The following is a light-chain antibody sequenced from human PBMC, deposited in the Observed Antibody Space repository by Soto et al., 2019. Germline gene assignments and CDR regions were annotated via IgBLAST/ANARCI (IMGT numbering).Light chain of an antibody. CDR2: KAT. Sequence: DIQMTQSPSTLSASVGDGVTITCRASQNIGSWLAWYQQKPGEAPKLLISKATNLQSGVPSRFSGSGSGTDFSLTISSLQPDDFATYYCQQYNSYSFGQGTKVDIK. J-gene: IGKJ1*01. CDR3: QQYNSYS. V-gene: IGKV1-5*03. CDR1: QNIGSW.